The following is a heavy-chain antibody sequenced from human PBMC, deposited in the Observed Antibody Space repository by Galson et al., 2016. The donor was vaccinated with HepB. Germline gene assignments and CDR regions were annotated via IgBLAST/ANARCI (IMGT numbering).Heavy chain of an antibody. J-gene: IGHJ4*02. Sequence: SLRLSRAGSGFTFSSYWMTWVRRTPGKGLEWVANIEQDGSRTFYMDSVRGRFTISRDNAQNSLYLQMNNLRGDDTAVYYCVSGRHGDYWGQGTPVTVSS. CDR2: IEQDGSRT. CDR3: VSGRHGDY. V-gene: IGHV3-7*01. CDR1: GFTFSSYW. D-gene: IGHD1-26*01.